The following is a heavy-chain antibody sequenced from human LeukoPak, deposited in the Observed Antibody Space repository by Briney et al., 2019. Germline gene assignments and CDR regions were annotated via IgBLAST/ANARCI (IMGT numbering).Heavy chain of an antibody. Sequence: KTSETLSLTCTVSGGSISTYYWSWIRQPPGKGLEWIGYIYYSGSTNYTPSLKSRVTISVDTSKNQFSLKLSSVTAADTAVYYCARASATYYYDSSGYDFDYWGQGTLVTVSS. V-gene: IGHV4-59*08. D-gene: IGHD3-22*01. CDR3: ARASATYYYDSSGYDFDY. CDR1: GGSISTYY. CDR2: IYYSGST. J-gene: IGHJ4*02.